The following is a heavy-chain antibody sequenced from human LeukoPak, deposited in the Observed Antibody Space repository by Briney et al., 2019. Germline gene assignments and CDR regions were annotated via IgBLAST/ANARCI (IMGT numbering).Heavy chain of an antibody. CDR2: IYSGGST. CDR3: ARDVVVVVAATNYYYYYGMDV. CDR1: GFTVSSNY. J-gene: IGHJ6*02. V-gene: IGHV3-53*01. Sequence: PGGSLRLSCAASGFTVSSNYMSWVRQAPGKGLEWVSVIYSGGSTYYADSVKGRFTISRDNSKNTLYLQMNSLRAEDTAVYYCARDVVVVVAATNYYYYYGMDVWGQGTTVTVSS. D-gene: IGHD2-15*01.